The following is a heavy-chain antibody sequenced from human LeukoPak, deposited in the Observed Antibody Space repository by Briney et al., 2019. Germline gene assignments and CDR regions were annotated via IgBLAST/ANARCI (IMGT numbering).Heavy chain of an antibody. J-gene: IGHJ4*02. CDR1: GGSISSYY. CDR2: IYYSGST. CDR3: ARSRTTMIPGSPNWSFDY. Sequence: SETLSLTCTVSGGSISSYYWSWIRQPPGKGLEWIGYIYYSGSTNYNPSLKSRVIISVDTSKNQFSLSLSSVTAADTAVYYCARSRTTMIPGSPNWSFDYWGQGILVTVSS. V-gene: IGHV4-59*01. D-gene: IGHD3-10*01.